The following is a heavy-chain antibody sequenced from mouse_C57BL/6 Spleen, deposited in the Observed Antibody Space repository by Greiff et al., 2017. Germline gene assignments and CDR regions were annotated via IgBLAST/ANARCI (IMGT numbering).Heavy chain of an antibody. CDR1: GYTFTDYY. CDR2: INPNNGGT. D-gene: IGHD2-2*01. J-gene: IGHJ4*01. V-gene: IGHV1-26*01. CDR3: ALWFYYAMDY. Sequence: EVQLQQSGPELVKPGASVKISCKASGYTFTDYYMNWVKQSHGKSLEWIGDINPNNGGTSYNQKFKDKATLTVDKSSSTAYMELRSLTSEDSAVYYCALWFYYAMDYWGQGTSVTVSS.